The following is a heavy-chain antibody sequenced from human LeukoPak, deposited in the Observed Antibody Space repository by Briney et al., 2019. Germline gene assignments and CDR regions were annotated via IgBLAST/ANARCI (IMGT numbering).Heavy chain of an antibody. CDR3: ASQVRLERRYYYYYMDV. V-gene: IGHV4-34*01. D-gene: IGHD1-1*01. CDR2: INHSGST. CDR1: GGSLSDYY. J-gene: IGHJ6*03. Sequence: SETLSFTCAVYGGSLSDYYCIWIRQPPGKGLEWIGEINHSGSTNYNPSLKSRVTISLDTSKNQFSLKLSSVTAADTAVYYCASQVRLERRYYYYYMDVWDKGTTVTVS.